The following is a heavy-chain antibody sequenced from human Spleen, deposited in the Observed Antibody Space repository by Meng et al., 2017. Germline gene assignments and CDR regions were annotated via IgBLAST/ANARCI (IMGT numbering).Heavy chain of an antibody. CDR1: GFTFTTYS. CDR2: ISYDGSTE. D-gene: IGHD2-21*01. Sequence: GESLKISCAASGFTFTTYSMHWVRQAPGKRLEWVAVISYDGSTENYADSVKGRFTISRDNSKNTLYLQMNSLKAEDTAIFYCARDSARGEGVSGAFDIWGQGTMVTVSS. V-gene: IGHV3-30*01. CDR3: ARDSARGEGVSGAFDI. J-gene: IGHJ3*02.